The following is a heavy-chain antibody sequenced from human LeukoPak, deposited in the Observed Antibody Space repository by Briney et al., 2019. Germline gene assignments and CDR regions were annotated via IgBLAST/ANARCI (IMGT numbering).Heavy chain of an antibody. J-gene: IGHJ4*02. CDR2: IYTSGST. Sequence: SETLSLTCTVSGGSISSYYWSWIRQPAGKGLEWIGRIYTSGSTNYNPSLKSRVTMSVDTSKNQFSLKLSSVTAADTAVYYCARDPGYYYVSSGYYYGLPYWGQGTLVTVSS. V-gene: IGHV4-4*07. CDR1: GGSISSYY. D-gene: IGHD3-22*01. CDR3: ARDPGYYYVSSGYYYGLPY.